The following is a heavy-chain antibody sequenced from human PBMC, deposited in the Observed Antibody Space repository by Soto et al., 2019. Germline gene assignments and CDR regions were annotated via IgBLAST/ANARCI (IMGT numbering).Heavy chain of an antibody. V-gene: IGHV4-34*01. CDR3: ARDRATVRRWARPFDP. Sequence: SETLSLTCAVYGGSFSGYYWSWIRQPPGKGLEWIGEINHSGSTNYNPSLKSRVTISVDTSKNQFSLKLSSVTAADTAVYYCARDRATVRRWARPFDPWGQGTLVTVSS. J-gene: IGHJ5*02. D-gene: IGHD4-17*01. CDR1: GGSFSGYY. CDR2: INHSGST.